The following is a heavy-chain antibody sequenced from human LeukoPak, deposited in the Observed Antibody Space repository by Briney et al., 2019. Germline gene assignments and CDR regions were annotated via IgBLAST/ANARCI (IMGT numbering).Heavy chain of an antibody. V-gene: IGHV4-30-4*08. J-gene: IGHJ5*02. D-gene: IGHD6-13*01. Sequence: PSETLSLTCTVPGGSISSGDYYWSWIRQPPGKGLEWIGYIYCSGSTYYNPSLKSRVTISVDTSKNQFSLKLSSVTAADTAVYYCARVWGSSWSIHFNWFDPWGQGTLVTVSS. CDR2: IYCSGST. CDR3: ARVWGSSWSIHFNWFDP. CDR1: GGSISSGDYY.